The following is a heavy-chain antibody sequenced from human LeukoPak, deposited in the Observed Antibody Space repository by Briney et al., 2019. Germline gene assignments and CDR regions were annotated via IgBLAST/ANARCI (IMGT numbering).Heavy chain of an antibody. CDR2: IYPRGGT. Sequence: SETLSLTCTVSGYSITRGSFWAWIRQPPGKGWQCLGIIYPRGGTHYNPSLMSRATMSVETSNEQFFLNLTSVTAADTAVYCCARGVVEGGSTHISEIPRFVHWPQGTLVTVSS. J-gene: IGHJ4*02. CDR3: ARGVVEGGSTHISEIPRFVH. V-gene: IGHV4-38-2*02. D-gene: IGHD2-2*01. CDR1: GYSITRGSF.